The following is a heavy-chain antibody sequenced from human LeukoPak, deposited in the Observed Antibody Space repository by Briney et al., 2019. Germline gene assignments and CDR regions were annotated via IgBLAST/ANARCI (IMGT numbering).Heavy chain of an antibody. CDR3: ARVMGYCSSTSCYGANWFDP. CDR1: DGSISSSSYY. Sequence: SETLSLTCTVSDGSISSSSYYWGWIRQPPGKGLEWIASIYSSGSTYYNPSLKSRVTISVDTSKNQFSLKLSSVTAADTAVYYCARVMGYCSSTSCYGANWFDPWGQGTQVTVSS. V-gene: IGHV4-39*07. J-gene: IGHJ5*02. D-gene: IGHD2-2*01. CDR2: IYSSGST.